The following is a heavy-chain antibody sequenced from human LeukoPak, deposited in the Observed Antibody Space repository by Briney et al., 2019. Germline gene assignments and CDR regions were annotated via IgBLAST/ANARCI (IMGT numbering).Heavy chain of an antibody. J-gene: IGHJ5*02. CDR2: INPNSGGT. V-gene: IGHV1-2*02. D-gene: IGHD3-10*01. Sequence: ASVTVSCKASGYTFTGYYMHWVRQAPGQGLEWMGWINPNSGGTSYAQKFQGRVTMTRDTSISTAYMELSRLRFDDTAVYYCARAGYYGSGSYSHNWFDPWGQGTLVTVSS. CDR1: GYTFTGYY. CDR3: ARAGYYGSGSYSHNWFDP.